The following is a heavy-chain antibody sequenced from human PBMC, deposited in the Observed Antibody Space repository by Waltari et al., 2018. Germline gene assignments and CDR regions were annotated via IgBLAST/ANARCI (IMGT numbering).Heavy chain of an antibody. CDR1: GGTFSSYA. Sequence: QVQLVQSGAEVKKPGSSVKVSCKASGGTFSSYAISWVRLAPGHGLEWMGRIIPIFGTANYAQKFQGRVTITADKSTSTAYMELSSLRSEDTAVYYCAANYDSSGYYYVSWSPEYFQHWGQGTLVTVSS. J-gene: IGHJ1*01. CDR2: IIPIFGTA. D-gene: IGHD3-22*01. V-gene: IGHV1-69*08. CDR3: AANYDSSGYYYVSWSPEYFQH.